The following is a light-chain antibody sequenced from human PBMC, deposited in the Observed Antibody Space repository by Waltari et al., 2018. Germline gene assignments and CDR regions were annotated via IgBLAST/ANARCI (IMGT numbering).Light chain of an antibody. CDR3: QQLNSYPRT. CDR2: KAS. CDR1: QSISTW. J-gene: IGKJ2*01. V-gene: IGKV1-5*03. Sequence: DIQMTQSPSTLSASVGDIVTLTCRASQSISTWLAWYQQKPGRAPKLLIYKASSLESGVPSRFSGSGSGTEFTLTISSLQPDDFATYYCQQLNSYPRTFGQGTKLEIK.